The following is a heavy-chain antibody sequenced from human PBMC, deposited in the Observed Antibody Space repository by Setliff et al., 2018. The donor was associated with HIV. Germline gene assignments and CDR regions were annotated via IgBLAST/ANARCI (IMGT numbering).Heavy chain of an antibody. CDR3: ARTPKGDYGDYESVGYFDY. CDR1: GGSISSSSYY. CDR2: IYTSGST. J-gene: IGHJ4*02. Sequence: TLSLTCTVPGGSISSSSYYWGWIRQPAGKGLEWIGRIYTSGSTNYNPSLKSRLTISVDTSKNQFSLKLSSVTAADTAVYYCARTPKGDYGDYESVGYFDYWGQGTLVTVSS. D-gene: IGHD4-17*01. V-gene: IGHV4-61*02.